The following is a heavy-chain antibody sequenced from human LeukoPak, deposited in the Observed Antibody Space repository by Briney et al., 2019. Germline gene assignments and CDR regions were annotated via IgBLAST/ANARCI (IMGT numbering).Heavy chain of an antibody. CDR3: ARGEEFQFSIVVVPAARPRVFDY. CDR2: LNENGRT. Sequence: SETLSLTCAVYGGSFSGYYWSWIRQPPGKGLEWIGELNENGRTNYNPSLKSRVTISVETSKNQFSLKLCSVTAADTAVYYCARGEEFQFSIVVVPAARPRVFDYWGQGTLVTVSS. J-gene: IGHJ4*02. V-gene: IGHV4-34*01. CDR1: GGSFSGYY. D-gene: IGHD2-2*01.